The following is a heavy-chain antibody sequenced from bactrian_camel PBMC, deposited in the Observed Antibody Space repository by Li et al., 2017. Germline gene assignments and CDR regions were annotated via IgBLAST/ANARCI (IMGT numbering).Heavy chain of an antibody. CDR2: LATDGSTT. V-gene: IGHV3S6*01. J-gene: IGHJ4*01. Sequence: HVQLVESGGDLVRPGGSLRLSCVGSGFTFGTYGMHWVRQAPGKGLEWVSGLATDGSTTVYIDSVNGRFTIPRDNAKNTLYLTMNTLKPEDTAVYYCAADNLGLPVTRKQPYSCTQSPFGYWGQGTQVTVST. CDR3: AADNLGLPVTRKQPYSCTQSPFGY. D-gene: IGHD1*01. CDR1: GFTFGTYG.